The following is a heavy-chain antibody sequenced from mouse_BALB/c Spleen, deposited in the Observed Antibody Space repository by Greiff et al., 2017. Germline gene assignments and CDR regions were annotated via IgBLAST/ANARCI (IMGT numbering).Heavy chain of an antibody. V-gene: IGHV3-2*02. CDR1: GYSITSDYA. D-gene: IGHD1-1*02. CDR3: ARRRWWPYAMDY. CDR2: ISYSGST. Sequence: EVQLQESGLGLVKPSQSLSLTCTVTGYSITSDYAWNWIRQFPGNKLEWMGYISYSGSTSYNPSLKSRISITRDTSKNQFFLQLNSVTTEDTATYYCARRRWWPYAMDYWGQGTSVTVSS. J-gene: IGHJ4*01.